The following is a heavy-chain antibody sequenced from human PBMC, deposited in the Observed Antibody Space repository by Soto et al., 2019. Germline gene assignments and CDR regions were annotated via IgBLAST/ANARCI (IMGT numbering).Heavy chain of an antibody. V-gene: IGHV1-69*12. CDR3: ARAVAGGVYYYYGMDV. Sequence: QVQLVQSGAEVKKPGSSVKVSCKASGGTFSSYAINWVRQAPGQGLEWMGGIIPIFGTADYAQKFQGRVTMTADEATRTADMELSSLSSDDTAVYYCARAVAGGVYYYYGMDVWGQGTTVTVSS. CDR1: GGTFSSYA. CDR2: IIPIFGTA. D-gene: IGHD6-19*01. J-gene: IGHJ6*02.